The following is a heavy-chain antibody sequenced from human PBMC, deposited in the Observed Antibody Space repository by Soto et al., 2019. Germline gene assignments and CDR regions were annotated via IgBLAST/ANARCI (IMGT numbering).Heavy chain of an antibody. CDR1: GGSISSYY. V-gene: IGHV4-59*01. CDR2: IYYSGST. J-gene: IGHJ4*02. CDR3: SRAGYCSGGSCYDRSPIGY. D-gene: IGHD2-15*01. Sequence: AETLSLTGAVSGGSISSYYWSWIRQPPGKGLEWIGYIYYSGSTNYNPSLKSRVTISVDTSKNQFSLKLSSVTAADTAVYYCSRAGYCSGGSCYDRSPIGYWGQGTLVTVSS.